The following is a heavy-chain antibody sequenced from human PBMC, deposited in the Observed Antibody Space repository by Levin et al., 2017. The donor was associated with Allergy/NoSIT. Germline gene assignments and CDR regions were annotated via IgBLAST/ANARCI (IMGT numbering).Heavy chain of an antibody. V-gene: IGHV1-46*01. CDR1: GYSFTGDY. CDR3: AANLPLYSGSSVGEEGDH. Sequence: EASVKVSCKASGYSFTGDYMHWVRQAPGQGLEWMGVINPSGGSTSYAQKFQGRVTMTRDTSTSTVYMELSSLRYEDTAVYYCAANLPLYSGSSVGEEGDHWGQGTLVTVSS. J-gene: IGHJ4*02. D-gene: IGHD1-26*01. CDR2: INPSGGST.